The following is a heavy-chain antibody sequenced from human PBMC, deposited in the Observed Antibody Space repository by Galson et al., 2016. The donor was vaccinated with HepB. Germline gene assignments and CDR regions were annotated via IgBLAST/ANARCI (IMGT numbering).Heavy chain of an antibody. CDR2: IFYSGRT. D-gene: IGHD7-27*01. V-gene: IGHV4-39*01. CDR1: GGSITSSNYC. CDR3: ATSTLIVTGDTFDF. J-gene: IGHJ4*02. Sequence: SETLSLTCTVSGGSITSSNYCWAWIRQPPGKGLEWIGSIFYSGRTDYTPALRSRLTVSVHTSKNQFSLRLTSVTAADTAVYYCATSTLIVTGDTFDFWGQGALVTVSS.